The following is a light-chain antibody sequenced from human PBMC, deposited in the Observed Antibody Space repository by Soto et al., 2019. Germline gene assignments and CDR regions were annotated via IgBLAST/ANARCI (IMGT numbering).Light chain of an antibody. CDR1: SSNIGSNT. V-gene: IGLV1-44*01. J-gene: IGLJ3*02. CDR2: NNN. CDR3: AAWDDNLKGPV. Sequence: QSVLTQPPSASGTPGQRVTISCSGTSSNIGSNTVNWYQQFPGRAPKLLIYSNNNNRPSGDPARFFGFKSGTSASLAISGLQSEDESVDYCAAWDDNLKGPVFGGGTKLTVL.